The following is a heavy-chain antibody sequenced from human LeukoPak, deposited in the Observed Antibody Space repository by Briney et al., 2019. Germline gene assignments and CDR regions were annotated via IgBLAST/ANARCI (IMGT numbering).Heavy chain of an antibody. D-gene: IGHD4-17*01. CDR3: ATLCQVTTCGKYAP. CDR2: IYHSGSI. V-gene: IGHV4-39*01. Sequence: SETRSLSFTGYDEQFGRAQCSIVWIRQSPGKELTWIGSIYHSGSIFYNASFESRVAMSVDPSNNQFSLRLTSVTAADTAVYSLATLCQVTTCGKYAPWGQGILVTVSS. J-gene: IGHJ5*02. CDR1: DEQFGRAQCS.